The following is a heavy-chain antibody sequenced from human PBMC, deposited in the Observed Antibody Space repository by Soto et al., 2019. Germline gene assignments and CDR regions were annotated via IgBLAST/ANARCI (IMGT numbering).Heavy chain of an antibody. CDR1: GYTFTSYG. V-gene: IGHV1-18*01. CDR3: ARGYDILTFDY. J-gene: IGHJ4*02. D-gene: IGHD3-9*01. Sequence: ASVKVSCKASGYTFTSYGISWVRQAPGQGLEWMGWISAYNGNTNYAQKLQGRVTMTTDTSTSTAYMELRSLRSAADTAVYYCARGYDILTFDYWGQGTLVTVSS. CDR2: ISAYNGNT.